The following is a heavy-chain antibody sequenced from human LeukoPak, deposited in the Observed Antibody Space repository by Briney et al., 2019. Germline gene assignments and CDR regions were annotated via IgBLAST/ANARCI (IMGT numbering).Heavy chain of an antibody. V-gene: IGHV4-59*08. D-gene: IGHD3-9*01. CDR1: GGSMNSYY. CDR3: ARHVWLQPFDY. J-gene: IGHJ4*02. Sequence: SETLSLTCNVSGGSMNSYYWSWIPQSPGRGLEWIGYIYYSGSTNYNPSLKSRVTISVDTSKNQFSLKLSSVTAADTAVYYCARHVWLQPFDYWGQGTLVTVSS. CDR2: IYYSGST.